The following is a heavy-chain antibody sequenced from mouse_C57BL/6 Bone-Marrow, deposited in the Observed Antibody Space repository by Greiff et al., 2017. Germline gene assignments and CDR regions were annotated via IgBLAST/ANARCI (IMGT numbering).Heavy chain of an antibody. D-gene: IGHD1-1*01. J-gene: IGHJ4*01. CDR1: GFTFSDYY. V-gene: IGHV5-12*01. CDR2: ISNGGGST. CDR3: ARHYYVGAMDY. Sequence: EVHLVESGGGLVQPGGSLKLSCAASGFTFSDYYMYWVRQTPEKRLEWVAYISNGGGSTYYPDTVKGRFTISRDNDKNSLYLQMSRLKSEDTAMYYCARHYYVGAMDYWGQGTSVTVSS.